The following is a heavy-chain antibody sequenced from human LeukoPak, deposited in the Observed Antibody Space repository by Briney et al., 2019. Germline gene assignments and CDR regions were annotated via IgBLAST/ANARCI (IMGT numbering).Heavy chain of an antibody. CDR2: MNPNSGGT. D-gene: IGHD5-24*01. J-gene: IGHJ5*02. CDR3: ARASNTSGDNWFAP. CDR1: GYTFIGYY. V-gene: IGHV1-2*02. Sequence: ASVKVSCKASGYTFIGYYIHWVRQAPGQGLEWMGWMNPNSGGTKYAQKFQGRVTMTRDTSIRTACMELSRLRSDDTAVFYCARASNTSGDNWFAPWGQGTLVTVSS.